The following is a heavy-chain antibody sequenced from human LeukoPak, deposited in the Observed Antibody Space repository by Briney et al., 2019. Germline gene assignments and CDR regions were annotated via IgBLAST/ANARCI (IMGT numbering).Heavy chain of an antibody. V-gene: IGHV4-4*07. Sequence: SETLSLTCTVSGGSISSYYWSWIRQPAGKGLEWIGRIYTSGSTNYNPSLKSRVTMSVDTSKNQFSLKLSSVTAADTAVYYCARGGSLYYYGSGSYEHWGQGTLVTVSS. CDR1: GGSISSYY. CDR3: ARGGSLYYYGSGSYEH. CDR2: IYTSGST. D-gene: IGHD3-10*01. J-gene: IGHJ1*01.